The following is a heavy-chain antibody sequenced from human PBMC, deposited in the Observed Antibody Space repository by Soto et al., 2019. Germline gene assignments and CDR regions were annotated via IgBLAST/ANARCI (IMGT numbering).Heavy chain of an antibody. J-gene: IGHJ5*02. CDR1: GDTLKEVV. Sequence: GTSAKVSCKVSGDTLKEVVKPLVVQAPGKGLEWLGGFDPDEAETIYAQHFQGRVTMTEDTSTDTVYMELSSLRSEDTASYFCTTYHGDYNFDHWGQGTLVTVSA. D-gene: IGHD4-17*01. V-gene: IGHV1-24*01. CDR2: FDPDEAET. CDR3: TTYHGDYNFDH.